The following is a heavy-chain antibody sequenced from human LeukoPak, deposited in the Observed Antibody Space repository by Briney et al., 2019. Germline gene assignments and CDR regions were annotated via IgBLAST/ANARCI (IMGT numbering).Heavy chain of an antibody. CDR1: GCTFTRYG. J-gene: IGHJ4*02. V-gene: IGHV1-18*04. CDR2: ISAYKGNK. D-gene: IGHD3-10*01. Sequence: GSVKVSCKGSGCTFTRYGISWVRQAHGQGSEWIGWISAYKGNKNYAKKLQGRLTMTPLPSPSTPYMELSILRSDDPAVYYCARSMYHLTYYYGSVSYYHFDYCGQGTLVTVSS. CDR3: ARSMYHLTYYYGSVSYYHFDY.